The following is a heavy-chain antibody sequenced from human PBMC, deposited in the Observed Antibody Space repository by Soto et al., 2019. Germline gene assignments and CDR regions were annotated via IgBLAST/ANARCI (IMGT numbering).Heavy chain of an antibody. D-gene: IGHD3-10*01. CDR1: GFTFSNYW. J-gene: IGHJ4*02. CDR2: IKGDETNT. Sequence: EVQLVESGGGLVQFGGSLRLSCAASGFTFSNYWMHWVRQVPGKGLVWVSRIKGDETNTGYADSVKGRFTISRDNVKNIVYLQMNSLRAEDTAVYYCARGLRGYYGFDYWGQGTLVTVSS. CDR3: ARGLRGYYGFDY. V-gene: IGHV3-74*01.